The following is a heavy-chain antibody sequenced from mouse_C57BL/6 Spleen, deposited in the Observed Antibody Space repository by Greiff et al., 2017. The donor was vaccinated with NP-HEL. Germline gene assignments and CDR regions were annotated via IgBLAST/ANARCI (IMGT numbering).Heavy chain of an antibody. J-gene: IGHJ3*01. CDR1: GYSITSGYY. Sequence: EVQLQQSGPGLVKPSQSLSLTCSVTGYSITSGYYWNWIRQFPGTKLEWMGYISYDGSNNYNPSLKNRISITRDTSKNQFFLKLNSVTTEDTATYACARDWFAYWGQGTLVTVYA. CDR2: ISYDGSN. V-gene: IGHV3-6*01. CDR3: ARDWFAY.